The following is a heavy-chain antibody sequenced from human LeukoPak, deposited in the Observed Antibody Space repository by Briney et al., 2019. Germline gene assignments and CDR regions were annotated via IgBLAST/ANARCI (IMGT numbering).Heavy chain of an antibody. CDR3: ARRSSSSRFDP. V-gene: IGHV4-59*08. CDR2: IYYSGST. CDR1: GGSISSYY. D-gene: IGHD6-13*01. Sequence: SETLSLTCTVSGGSISSYYWGWIRQPPGKGLEWIGYIYYSGSTNYNPSLKSRVTISVHTSKNQFSLKLNSVTAADTAVYYCARRSSSSRFDPWGQGTLVTVSS. J-gene: IGHJ5*02.